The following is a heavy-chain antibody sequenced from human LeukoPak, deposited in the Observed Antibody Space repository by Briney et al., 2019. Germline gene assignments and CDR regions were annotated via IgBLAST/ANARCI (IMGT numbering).Heavy chain of an antibody. CDR3: ARDNSRNYYGSGSYYWSLNYYYYYYMDV. V-gene: IGHV1-18*01. Sequence: ASVKVSCKASGYTFTSYDISWVRQAPGQGLEWMGWVSAYNGNTNYAQKLQGRVTMTTDTSTSTAYMELRSLRSDDTAVYYCARDNSRNYYGSGSYYWSLNYYYYYYMDVWGKGTTVTISS. J-gene: IGHJ6*03. CDR1: GYTFTSYD. CDR2: VSAYNGNT. D-gene: IGHD3-10*01.